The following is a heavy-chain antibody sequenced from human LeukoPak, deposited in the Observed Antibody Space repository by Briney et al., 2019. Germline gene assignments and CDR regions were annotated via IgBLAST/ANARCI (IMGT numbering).Heavy chain of an antibody. Sequence: PGRSLRLSCAASGFTVSSNYMSWVRQAPGKGLEWVSVIYSGGSTYYADSVKGRFTISRHNSKNTLYLQMNSLRAEDTAVYYCARNWNGRSGQPIPWFDPWGQGTLVTVSS. CDR1: GFTVSSNY. J-gene: IGHJ5*02. V-gene: IGHV3-53*04. CDR3: ARNWNGRSGQPIPWFDP. D-gene: IGHD1-1*01. CDR2: IYSGGST.